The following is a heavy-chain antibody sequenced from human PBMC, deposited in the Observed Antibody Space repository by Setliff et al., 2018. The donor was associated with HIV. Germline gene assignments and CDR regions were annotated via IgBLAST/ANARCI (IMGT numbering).Heavy chain of an antibody. Sequence: PSETLSLTCTVSGGSISSTTYYWGWIRQPPGKGLEWIGSFHYSGSTSYNPSLKSRVAISVDTSKSQFSLKMTSVTAADTAVYYCARDGGVQAHDYWGQGTLVTVSS. CDR1: GGSISSTTYY. CDR3: ARDGGVQAHDY. CDR2: FHYSGST. V-gene: IGHV4-39*02. D-gene: IGHD2-8*02. J-gene: IGHJ4*02.